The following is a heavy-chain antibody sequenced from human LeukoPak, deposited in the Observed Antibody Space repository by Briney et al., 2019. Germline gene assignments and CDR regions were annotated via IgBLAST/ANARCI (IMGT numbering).Heavy chain of an antibody. Sequence: GGSLRLSCAASGFTFSSYAMHWVRQAPGKGLEWVAVISYDGSNKYYADSVKGRFTISRDNSKNTLYLQMNRLRAEDTAVYYCAREPPQSFERFGEMGDAFDIWGQGTMVTVSS. CDR1: GFTFSSYA. D-gene: IGHD5-24*01. J-gene: IGHJ3*02. CDR2: ISYDGSNK. V-gene: IGHV3-30-3*01. CDR3: AREPPQSFERFGEMGDAFDI.